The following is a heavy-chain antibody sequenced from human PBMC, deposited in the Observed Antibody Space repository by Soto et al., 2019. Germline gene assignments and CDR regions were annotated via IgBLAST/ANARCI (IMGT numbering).Heavy chain of an antibody. CDR2: ISGSGQKT. CDR1: RFTFSSYS. D-gene: IGHD1-7*01. V-gene: IGHV3-23*01. J-gene: IGHJ4*02. Sequence: PGGSLRLSCAASRFTFSSYSLSWVRQAPGMGLEWVSTISGSGQKTYYADSVKGRFTISRDNSKNTLYRQMNSLRAEDTAVYYCAKDRYGTTRDYWGQGTLVTVSS. CDR3: AKDRYGTTRDY.